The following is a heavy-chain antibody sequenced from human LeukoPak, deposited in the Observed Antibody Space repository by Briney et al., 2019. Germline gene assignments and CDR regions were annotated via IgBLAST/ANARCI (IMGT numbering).Heavy chain of an antibody. CDR2: IYYSGST. J-gene: IGHJ5*02. Sequence: EASETLSLTCTVSGGSVSSGSYYWSWIRQPPGKGLEWIGYIYYSGSTNYNPSLKSRVTTSVDTSKNQFSLKLSSVTAADTAVYYCARDIVLRSPLSWFDPWGQGTLVTVSS. V-gene: IGHV4-61*01. D-gene: IGHD1-26*01. CDR3: ARDIVLRSPLSWFDP. CDR1: GGSVSSGSYY.